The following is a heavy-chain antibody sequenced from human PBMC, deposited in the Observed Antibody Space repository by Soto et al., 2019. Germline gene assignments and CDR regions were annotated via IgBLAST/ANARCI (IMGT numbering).Heavy chain of an antibody. Sequence: SETLSLTCTVSGGSISIGDYYWSWIRQPPGKGLEWIGYIYYSGNTYYNPSLKNRVTISVDMSKNQFSLKLSSVTAADTAVYYCARDRWERRHFDYWGQGALVTVSS. CDR2: IYYSGNT. D-gene: IGHD1-26*01. V-gene: IGHV4-30-4*01. J-gene: IGHJ4*02. CDR1: GGSISIGDYY. CDR3: ARDRWERRHFDY.